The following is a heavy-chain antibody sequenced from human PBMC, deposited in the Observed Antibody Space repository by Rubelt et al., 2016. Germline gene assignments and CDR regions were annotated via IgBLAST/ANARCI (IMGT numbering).Heavy chain of an antibody. D-gene: IGHD3-3*01. Sequence: VAVISYDGSNKYYADSVKGRFTISRDNSKNTLYLQMNSLRAEDTAVYYCARDTELYYDFWSGYSYWGQGTLVTVSS. CDR3: ARDTELYYDFWSGYSY. J-gene: IGHJ4*02. V-gene: IGHV3-30*01. CDR2: ISYDGSNK.